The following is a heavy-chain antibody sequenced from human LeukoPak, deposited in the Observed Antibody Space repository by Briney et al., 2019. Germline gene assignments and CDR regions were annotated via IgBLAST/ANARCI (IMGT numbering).Heavy chain of an antibody. Sequence: PGGSLRLSCAAYGLTFSSYWMHWVRQAPGKGLEWVSRINSDGSTTTYADSVKGRFTISRDNAMKTLYLQMNSLRAEDTAVYYCARDRRLWNMDVWGTGTTVTISS. CDR1: GLTFSSYW. V-gene: IGHV3-74*01. CDR2: INSDGSTT. CDR3: ARDRRLWNMDV. D-gene: IGHD4/OR15-4a*01. J-gene: IGHJ6*03.